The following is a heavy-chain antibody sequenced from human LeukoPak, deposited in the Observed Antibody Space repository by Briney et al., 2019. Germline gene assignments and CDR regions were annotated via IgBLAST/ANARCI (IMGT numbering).Heavy chain of an antibody. Sequence: GGSLRLSCAASGLTFSNYWMSWVRQAPGKGLEWVANIKQDGSEKYYVDSVKGRFTISRDNAKNSLYLQMNSLRAEDTAVYYCASRYSSSWYYYFYYMDVWGKGTTVTVSS. CDR1: GLTFSNYW. V-gene: IGHV3-7*01. J-gene: IGHJ6*03. CDR2: IKQDGSEK. CDR3: ASRYSSSWYYYFYYMDV. D-gene: IGHD6-13*01.